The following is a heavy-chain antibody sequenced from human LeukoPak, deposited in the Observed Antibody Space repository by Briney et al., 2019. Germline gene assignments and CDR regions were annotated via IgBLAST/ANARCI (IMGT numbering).Heavy chain of an antibody. CDR2: INPNSGCT. V-gene: IGHV1-2*06. J-gene: IGHJ5*02. CDR1: GYTFTGYY. Sequence: GASVKVSCKASGYTFTGYYMHWVRQAPGQGLEWMGRINPNSGCTNYAQKFQGRVTMTRDTSISTGYMELSRLRSDDTAVYYCARGGAVLGTKYNWFDPWGQGTLVTVSS. D-gene: IGHD1-1*01. CDR3: ARGGAVLGTKYNWFDP.